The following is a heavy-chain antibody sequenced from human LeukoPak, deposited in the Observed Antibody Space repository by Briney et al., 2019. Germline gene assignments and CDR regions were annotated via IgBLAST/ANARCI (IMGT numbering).Heavy chain of an antibody. D-gene: IGHD2-2*01. CDR1: GGSISSHY. Sequence: SETLSLTCTVSGGSISSHYWSWIRQPPGKGLEWIGYIYYSGSTNYNPSLKSRVTISVDTSKNQFSLKLSSVTAADTAVYYCARELAYCSSTSCHPLTGFDYWGQGTLVTVSS. CDR3: ARELAYCSSTSCHPLTGFDY. V-gene: IGHV4-59*11. J-gene: IGHJ4*02. CDR2: IYYSGST.